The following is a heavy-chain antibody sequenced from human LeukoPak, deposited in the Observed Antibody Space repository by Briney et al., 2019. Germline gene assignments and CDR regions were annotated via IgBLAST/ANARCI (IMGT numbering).Heavy chain of an antibody. V-gene: IGHV4-59*01. Sequence: SETLSLTCTVSGGSISSYYWSWIRQPPGKGLEWIGYIFYSGSTNYNPSLKSRVTISVDTSKNQFALKPSSVTAADTAVYYCARGYNGMDVWGQGTTVTVSS. CDR1: GGSISSYY. CDR3: ARGYNGMDV. CDR2: IFYSGST. J-gene: IGHJ6*02.